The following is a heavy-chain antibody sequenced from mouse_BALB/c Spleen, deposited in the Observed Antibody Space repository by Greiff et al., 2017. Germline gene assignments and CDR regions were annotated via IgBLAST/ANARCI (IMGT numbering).Heavy chain of an antibody. CDR3: ARNWDGYFDY. CDR1: GFTFSSYA. Sequence: EVMLVESGGGLVKPGGSLKLSCAASGFTFSSYAMSWVRQTPEKRLEWVATISSGGSYTYYPDSVKGRFTISRDNAKNTLYLQMSSLRSEDTAMYYCARNWDGYFDYWGQGTTLTVSS. CDR2: ISSGGSYT. J-gene: IGHJ2*01. V-gene: IGHV5-9-1*01. D-gene: IGHD4-1*01.